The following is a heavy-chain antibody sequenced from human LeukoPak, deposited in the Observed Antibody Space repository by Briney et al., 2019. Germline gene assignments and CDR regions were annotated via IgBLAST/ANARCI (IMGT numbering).Heavy chain of an antibody. CDR1: GFTFSSYA. J-gene: IGHJ4*02. CDR2: ISYDGSNK. CDR3: AKGQGAAAGRLFN. D-gene: IGHD6-13*01. V-gene: IGHV3-30*18. Sequence: GGSLRLSCAASGFTFSSYAMSWVRQAPGKGLEWVAVISYDGSNKYYADSVKGRFTISRDNSKNTLYLQMNSLRAEDTAVYYCAKGQGAAAGRLFNWGQGTLVTVSS.